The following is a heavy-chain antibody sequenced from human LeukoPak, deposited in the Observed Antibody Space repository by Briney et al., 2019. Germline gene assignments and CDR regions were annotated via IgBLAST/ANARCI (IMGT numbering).Heavy chain of an antibody. CDR1: GGSISSGSYY. CDR3: ACHSGWSGPSE. J-gene: IGHJ4*02. CDR2: IYTSGST. D-gene: IGHD6-19*01. V-gene: IGHV4-61*02. Sequence: SQTLSLTCTVSGGSISSGSYYWSWIRQPAGKGLEWIGRIYTSGSTNYNPSLESRVTISVDTSKNQFSLKLSSVTAADTAVYYCACHSGWSGPSEWGQGTLVTVSS.